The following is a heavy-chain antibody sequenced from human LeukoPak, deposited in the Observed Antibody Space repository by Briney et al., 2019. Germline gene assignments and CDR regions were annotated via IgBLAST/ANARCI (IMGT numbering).Heavy chain of an antibody. J-gene: IGHJ4*02. D-gene: IGHD3-16*01. CDR1: GFTFSSYA. Sequence: GGSLRLSCAASGFTFSSYAMGWVRQAPGKGLEWVSAISGSGGSTYYADSVKGLFTISRDNSKNTLYLQMNSLRAEDTAVYYCAKDWALIMITFGGVLDYWGQGTLVTVSS. CDR3: AKDWALIMITFGGVLDY. V-gene: IGHV3-23*01. CDR2: ISGSGGST.